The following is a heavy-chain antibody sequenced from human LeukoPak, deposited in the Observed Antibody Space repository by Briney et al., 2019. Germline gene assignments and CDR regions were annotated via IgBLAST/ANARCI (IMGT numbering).Heavy chain of an antibody. D-gene: IGHD3-22*01. CDR3: AAAGYDSSGYRSD. CDR2: IVVGSGNT. CDR1: GFTFTSSA. Sequence: GTSVKVSCKASGFTFTSSAMQWVRQARGQRLEWTGWIVVGSGNTNYAQKFQERVTITRDMSTSTAYMELSSLRSEDTAVYYCAAAGYDSSGYRSDWGQGTLVTVSS. V-gene: IGHV1-58*02. J-gene: IGHJ4*02.